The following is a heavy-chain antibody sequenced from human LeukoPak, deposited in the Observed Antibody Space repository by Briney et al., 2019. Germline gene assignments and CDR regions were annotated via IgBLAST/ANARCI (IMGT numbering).Heavy chain of an antibody. Sequence: GRSLRLSCAASGFTFSSYAMHWVRQAPGTGLEWVSAISATGGDTYYADSVKGRFTISRDNSKKTLYLQMNSLTAEDTAMYYCAKTGGDYRKYYFDSWGQGILVTVSS. CDR1: GFTFSSYA. CDR3: AKTGGDYRKYYFDS. CDR2: ISATGGDT. J-gene: IGHJ4*02. V-gene: IGHV3-23*01. D-gene: IGHD4-17*01.